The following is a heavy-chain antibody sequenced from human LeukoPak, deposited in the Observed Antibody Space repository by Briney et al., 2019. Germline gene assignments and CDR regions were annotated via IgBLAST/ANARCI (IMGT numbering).Heavy chain of an antibody. Sequence: GGSLRLSCAASGFTFSTYTMHWVRRAPGKGLEWVTFISYDGSKSYYTDSVKGRFTISRDNSKNTLYLQMNSLRAEDTAVYYCARGAGTTVITPWGYWGQGTLVTVSS. D-gene: IGHD4-23*01. CDR1: GFTFSTYT. V-gene: IGHV3-30-3*01. CDR3: ARGAGTTVITPWGY. CDR2: ISYDGSKS. J-gene: IGHJ4*02.